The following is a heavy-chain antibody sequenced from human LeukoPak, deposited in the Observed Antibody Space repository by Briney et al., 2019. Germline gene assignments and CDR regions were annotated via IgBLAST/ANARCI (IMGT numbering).Heavy chain of an antibody. D-gene: IGHD1-20*01. CDR1: GFTFSSYW. Sequence: GGSLRLSCAASGFTFSSYWMNWVRQAPGKGLEWVANIKQDGSEKYYVDSVKGRFTISRDNAKNSLYLQMDSLRAEDTAVYYCARDANWNYFDYWGQGTLVTVSS. V-gene: IGHV3-7*01. CDR2: IKQDGSEK. CDR3: ARDANWNYFDY. J-gene: IGHJ4*02.